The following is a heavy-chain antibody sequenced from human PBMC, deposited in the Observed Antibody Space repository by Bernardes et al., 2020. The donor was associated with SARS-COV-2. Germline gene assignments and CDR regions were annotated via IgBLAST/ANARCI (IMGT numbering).Heavy chain of an antibody. D-gene: IGHD6-19*01. CDR1: GFTFSSFA. V-gene: IGHV3-64D*06. J-gene: IGHJ4*02. Sequence: GSSLKVSCSASGFTFSSFAMHWVRQAPGKGLEYVSAISNKGGSTYYADSVNGRFIISRDNSKNTLFLQMSSLRAEDTAVYYCVKVHSDTSGWYGDFDSWGQGTLVTVSS. CDR3: VKVHSDTSGWYGDFDS. CDR2: ISNKGGST.